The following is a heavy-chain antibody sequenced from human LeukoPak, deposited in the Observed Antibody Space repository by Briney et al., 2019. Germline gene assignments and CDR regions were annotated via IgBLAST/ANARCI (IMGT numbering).Heavy chain of an antibody. V-gene: IGHV1-69*05. J-gene: IGHJ2*01. Sequence: GSSVKVSCKASGVTFNSYTISWVRQAPGQGLEWMGRIIPIFGTTSYAQKFQGRVTIATDESTSTAYMELSSLRSEDTAVYYCATRTQNSYADGWYFDLWGRGTLVTVSS. CDR2: IIPIFGTT. D-gene: IGHD5-18*01. CDR1: GVTFNSYT. CDR3: ATRTQNSYADGWYFDL.